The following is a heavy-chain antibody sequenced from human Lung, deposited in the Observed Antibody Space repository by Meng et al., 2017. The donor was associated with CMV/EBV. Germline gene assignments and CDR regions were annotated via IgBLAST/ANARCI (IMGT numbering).Heavy chain of an antibody. Sequence: GESLKISCAASGFTFSNYPLSWVRQAPGTGLDWVSAKSANSGDTYYLDSVVGRFTISRDNSKNTLYQQMNSLSAEDTAVYYCARSPAIFPIKRVVRGRYLDYWGQAMLVXVSS. CDR1: GFTFSNYP. CDR3: ARSPAIFPIKRVVRGRYLDY. CDR2: KSANSGDT. J-gene: IGHJ4*02. D-gene: IGHD4-23*01. V-gene: IGHV3-23*01.